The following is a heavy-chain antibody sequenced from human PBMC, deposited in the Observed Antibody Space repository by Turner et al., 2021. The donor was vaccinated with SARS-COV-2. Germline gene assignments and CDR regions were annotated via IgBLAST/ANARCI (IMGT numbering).Heavy chain of an antibody. CDR1: GGSISSSSYY. Sequence: QVPLQESGPGLVKPSETLSLTCTVSGGSISSSSYYWGWIRQPPGKGLEWIGRIYYSGSTYYNPSLKSRVTISVDTSKNQFSLKLSSVTAADTAVYYCATEGLRLGVAHNSPDYWGQGTLVTVSS. J-gene: IGHJ4*02. CDR2: IYYSGST. CDR3: ATEGLRLGVAHNSPDY. D-gene: IGHD3-16*01. V-gene: IGHV4-39*01.